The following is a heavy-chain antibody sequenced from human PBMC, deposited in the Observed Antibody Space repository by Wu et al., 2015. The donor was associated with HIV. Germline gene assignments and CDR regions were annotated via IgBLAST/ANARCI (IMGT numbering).Heavy chain of an antibody. D-gene: IGHD6-19*01. Sequence: QVQLVQSGAEVKKPGASVKLSCQASGFTFTSYDINWARQATGQGLEWMGWMNPKSGNTGYAQKFQGRVTMTRNTSIRTAYMELSSLRSEDTAVYYCARQRAYTSGWYIYDYWGQGTLVTVSS. V-gene: IGHV1-8*01. CDR1: GFTFTSYD. CDR2: MNPKSGNT. J-gene: IGHJ4*02. CDR3: ARQRAYTSGWYIYDY.